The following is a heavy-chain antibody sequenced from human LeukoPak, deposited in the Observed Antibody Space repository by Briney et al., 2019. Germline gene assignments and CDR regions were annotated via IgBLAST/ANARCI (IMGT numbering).Heavy chain of an antibody. D-gene: IGHD3-10*01. V-gene: IGHV4-34*01. CDR1: GKSFSDYS. Sequence: SETLSLTCAVYGKSFSDYSWIWVRQPPGKGLEWIGEIDHSGSANYNPSLKSRVTISVHTSKNQFSLRLSSVTAADTAIYYCARRYYDSGNYYTIDYWGQGTLVTVSS. J-gene: IGHJ4*02. CDR3: ARRYYDSGNYYTIDY. CDR2: IDHSGSA.